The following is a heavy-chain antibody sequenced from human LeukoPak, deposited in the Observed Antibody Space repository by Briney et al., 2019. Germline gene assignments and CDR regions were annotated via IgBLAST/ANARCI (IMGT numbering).Heavy chain of an antibody. Sequence: PGGSLRLSCAASGFTFSSYEMNWVRQAPGKGLERVSYISSSGSTIYYADSVKGRFTISRDNAKNSLYLQMNSLRAEDTAVYYCATEVVVVVAATTDAFDIWGQGTMVTVSS. CDR2: ISSSGSTI. CDR1: GFTFSSYE. D-gene: IGHD2-15*01. CDR3: ATEVVVVVAATTDAFDI. J-gene: IGHJ3*02. V-gene: IGHV3-48*03.